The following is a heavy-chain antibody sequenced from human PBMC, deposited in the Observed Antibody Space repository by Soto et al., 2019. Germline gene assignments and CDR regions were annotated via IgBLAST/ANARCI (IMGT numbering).Heavy chain of an antibody. D-gene: IGHD3-16*01. J-gene: IGHJ6*03. V-gene: IGHV3-7*01. Sequence: GGSLRLSCAASGFTFSRYWMSWVRQAPGKGLEWVANIKEDGSEKSYVDSVKGRFTISRDNAKNSLYLQMNSLRAEDMAVYYCARVGYYYYMDVWGKGTTVTVSS. CDR2: IKEDGSEK. CDR1: GFTFSRYW. CDR3: ARVGYYYYMDV.